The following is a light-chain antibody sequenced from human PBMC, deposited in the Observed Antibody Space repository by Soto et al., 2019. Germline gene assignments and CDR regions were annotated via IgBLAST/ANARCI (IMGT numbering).Light chain of an antibody. Sequence: SYELTQPPSVSVAPGQTARITCGGNNIGSKSVHWYQQKPGQAPVLVVYDDSDRPSGIPERFSGANSGNTATLTISRVEVGDEADYYCQVWDSSSDHSVFGTGTKVTVL. CDR3: QVWDSSSDHSV. CDR1: NIGSKS. J-gene: IGLJ1*01. CDR2: DDS. V-gene: IGLV3-21*02.